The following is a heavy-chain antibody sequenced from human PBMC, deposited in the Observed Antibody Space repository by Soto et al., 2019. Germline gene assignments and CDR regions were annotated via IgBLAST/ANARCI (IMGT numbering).Heavy chain of an antibody. J-gene: IGHJ6*04. Sequence: GGSLRLACAASGFTFSSYDMHWVRQATGKGLEWVSAIGTAGDTYYPGSVKGRFTISRENAKNSLYLQMNSLRAGDTAVYYCARGRAGGYYDSCSGPDLWGKGTTVTVSS. D-gene: IGHD3-3*01. CDR3: ARGRAGGYYDSCSGPDL. CDR1: GFTFSSYD. V-gene: IGHV3-13*01. CDR2: IGTAGDT.